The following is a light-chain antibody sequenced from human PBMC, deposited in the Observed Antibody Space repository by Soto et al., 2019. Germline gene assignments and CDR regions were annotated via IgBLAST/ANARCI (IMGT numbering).Light chain of an antibody. V-gene: IGKV1-5*03. CDR3: HRHETYPLA. CDR2: RAS. J-gene: IGKJ4*01. CDR1: RDIGTW. Sequence: QMTQSPSTLSASVGDSVSITCRASRDIGTWLAWFQQKPGRAPNLLIYRASTLARGVPSRFSGSGSGTEFTLTISSLQPDDFATYYCHRHETYPLAFGGGTKVDI.